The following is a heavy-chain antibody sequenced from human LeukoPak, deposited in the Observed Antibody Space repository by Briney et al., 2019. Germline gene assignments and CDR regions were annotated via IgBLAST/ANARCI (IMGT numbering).Heavy chain of an antibody. Sequence: KPGGSLRLSCAASGFTFSGYSMNWVRQAPGKGLEWVSSISSSGSNIYYADSVKGRFTISRDNGKNSLYLQMNSLRAEDTAVYYRARGYPSDWGQGTMVTVSS. D-gene: IGHD1-26*01. CDR1: GFTFSGYS. CDR2: ISSSGSNI. V-gene: IGHV3-21*01. CDR3: ARGYPSD. J-gene: IGHJ3*01.